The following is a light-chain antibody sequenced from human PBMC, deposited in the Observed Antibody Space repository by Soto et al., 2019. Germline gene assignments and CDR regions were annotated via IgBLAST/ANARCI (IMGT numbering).Light chain of an antibody. V-gene: IGLV1-44*01. CDR3: SAWDDSLNGLYV. CDR2: IND. Sequence: QSVLHQAPSASGTPGPMVTISCSRSSSNIGRSSVNWYQHLPGTATKLLIYINDRRPSGVPERFSGSKSGTSDSLAISGLQSEDEADYYCSAWDDSLNGLYVFGTGTKVTVL. CDR1: SSNIGRSS. J-gene: IGLJ1*01.